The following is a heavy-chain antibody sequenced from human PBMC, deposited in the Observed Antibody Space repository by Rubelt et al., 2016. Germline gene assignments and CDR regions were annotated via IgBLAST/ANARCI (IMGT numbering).Heavy chain of an antibody. V-gene: IGHV1-3*01. CDR3: ARGLGLGYSSSLFNRFDP. CDR1: GYTFTSYA. CDR2: INAGNGNT. J-gene: IGHJ5*02. Sequence: QVQLVQSGAEVKKPGASVKVSCKASGYTFTSYAMHWVRQAPGQRLEWMGWINAGNGNTKYSQKFQGRVHLTRDTSASTAYLELGSLRSEDTAVYYCARGLGLGYSSSLFNRFDPWGQGTLVTVSS. D-gene: IGHD6-13*01.